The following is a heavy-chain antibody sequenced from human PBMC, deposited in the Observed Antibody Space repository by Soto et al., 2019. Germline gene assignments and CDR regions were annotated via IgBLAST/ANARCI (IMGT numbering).Heavy chain of an antibody. CDR1: GYTFTSYG. D-gene: IGHD6-19*01. J-gene: IGHJ6*02. CDR3: ASDERIAVAGDSYSYYYGMSV. CDR2: ISAYDGTT. V-gene: IGHV1-18*01. Sequence: QVQLVQSGAEVKKPGASVKVSCKASGYTFTSYGISWVRQAPGQGLEWMGWISAYDGTTNYAQKLQGIVTMTTDTYTSTAQMALRSVRSDDTTFDYCASDERIAVAGDSYSYYYGMSVWGQGTTVTVSS.